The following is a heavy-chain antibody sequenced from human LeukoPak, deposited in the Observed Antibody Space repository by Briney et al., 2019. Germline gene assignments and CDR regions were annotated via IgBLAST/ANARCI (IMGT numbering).Heavy chain of an antibody. D-gene: IGHD3-16*01. CDR3: VRDGGGGGDN. J-gene: IGHJ4*02. CDR1: GFIFSNYW. V-gene: IGHV3-74*01. CDR2: INSDGSSI. Sequence: GGSLRLSCAASGFIFSNYWIHWVRQAPGKGLVWVARINSDGSSINYADSVKGRFTISRDNTNNTLSLHMNSLRAEDTAVYYCVRDGGGGGDNCGQGTLVTVSS.